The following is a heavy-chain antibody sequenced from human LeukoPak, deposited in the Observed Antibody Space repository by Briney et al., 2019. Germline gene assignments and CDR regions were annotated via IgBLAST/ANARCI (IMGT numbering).Heavy chain of an antibody. CDR1: GYTFTSYD. CDR2: MNPNSGNT. Sequence: ASVKVSCKASGYTFTSYDINWVRQATGQGLEWMGWMNPNSGNTGYAQKFQGRVTMTRNTSISTAYMELSSLRPEDTAVYYCARALRVRGIVVVTLGYWGQGTLVTVSS. D-gene: IGHD3-22*01. CDR3: ARALRVRGIVVVTLGY. J-gene: IGHJ4*02. V-gene: IGHV1-8*01.